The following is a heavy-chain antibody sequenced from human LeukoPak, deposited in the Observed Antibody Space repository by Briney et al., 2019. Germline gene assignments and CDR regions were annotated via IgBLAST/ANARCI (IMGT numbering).Heavy chain of an antibody. V-gene: IGHV1-2*06. CDR2: INPNSGGT. J-gene: IGHJ4*02. D-gene: IGHD6-19*01. Sequence: ASVKVSCKASGYTFTGYYMHWVRQAPGQGLEWMGRINPNSGGTNYAQKFQGRVTMTRDTSISTAYMELSRLRSDDTAEYYCARDHGYSSGWYNYWGQGTLVTISS. CDR1: GYTFTGYY. CDR3: ARDHGYSSGWYNY.